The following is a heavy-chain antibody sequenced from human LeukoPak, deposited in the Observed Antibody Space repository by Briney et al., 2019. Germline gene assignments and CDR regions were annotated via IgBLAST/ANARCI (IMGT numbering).Heavy chain of an antibody. J-gene: IGHJ3*02. D-gene: IGHD2-8*01. CDR3: ATVGGVSGRAFDM. CDR1: GFSFGSYW. V-gene: IGHV3-74*01. Sequence: QPGGSLRLSCAASGFSFGSYWLHWVRHAPGKGLVWVSHIKSDGSSTSYADSVKGRFTISRDNAKNTLYLQMNSLRVEDAAVYYCATVGGVSGRAFDMWGQGTVVTVSS. CDR2: IKSDGSST.